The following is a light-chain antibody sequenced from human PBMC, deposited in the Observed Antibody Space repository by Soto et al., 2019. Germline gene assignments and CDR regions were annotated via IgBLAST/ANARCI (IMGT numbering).Light chain of an antibody. Sequence: DIQMTQSPSTLSASVGERVTITCRASQSISSWLAWYQQKPGKAPKLVIYKASSLESEVPSRFSGSGSGTEFTLTISSLQPDDFATYYCQQYNSYPYTFGQGTKLEIK. V-gene: IGKV1-5*03. CDR1: QSISSW. CDR3: QQYNSYPYT. J-gene: IGKJ2*01. CDR2: KAS.